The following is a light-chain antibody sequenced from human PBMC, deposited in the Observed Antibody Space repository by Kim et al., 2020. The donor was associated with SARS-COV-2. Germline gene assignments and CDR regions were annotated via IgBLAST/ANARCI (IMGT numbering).Light chain of an antibody. Sequence: SVSGSPRQSITISCTGVSSDYVSWYQQRPGKTPTLMIYDVTQRPSGVSNRFSGSKSGGTASLTISGLQAEDEADYYCSSYTGGSAVFGGGTQLTVL. V-gene: IGLV2-14*04. CDR3: SSYTGGSAV. J-gene: IGLJ3*02. CDR1: SSDY. CDR2: DVT.